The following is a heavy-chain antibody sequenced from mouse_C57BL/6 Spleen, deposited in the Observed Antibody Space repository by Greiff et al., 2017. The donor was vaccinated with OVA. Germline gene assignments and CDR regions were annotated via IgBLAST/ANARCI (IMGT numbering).Heavy chain of an antibody. V-gene: IGHV5-6*01. CDR1: GFTFSSYG. CDR2: ISSGGSYT. Sequence: EVQLVESGGDLVKPGGSLKLSCAASGFTFSSYGMSWVRQTPDKRLEWVATISSGGSYTYYPDSVKGRFTISRDNAKNTLYLQMSSLKSEDTAMYYCATGRDGYWGQGTTLTVSS. CDR3: ATGRDGY. J-gene: IGHJ2*01.